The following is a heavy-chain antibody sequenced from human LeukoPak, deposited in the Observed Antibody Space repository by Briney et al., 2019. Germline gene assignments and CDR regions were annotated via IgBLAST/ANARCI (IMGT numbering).Heavy chain of an antibody. CDR1: GYTFTSYA. J-gene: IGHJ4*02. CDR3: AREEVSFDY. CDR2: INAGNGNT. Sequence: GASVKVSCKASGYTFTSYAMRWVRQAPGQRLEWMGWINAGNGNTKNSRKFQGRVTITRDTSASTVYMELSSLRSEDTAVYYCAREEVSFDYWGQGTLVTVSS. D-gene: IGHD3-22*01. V-gene: IGHV1-3*01.